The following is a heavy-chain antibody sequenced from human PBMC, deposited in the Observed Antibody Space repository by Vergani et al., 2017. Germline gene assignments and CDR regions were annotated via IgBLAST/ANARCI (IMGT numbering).Heavy chain of an antibody. CDR3: ARECVPRCCIVGAPDF. J-gene: IGHJ4*02. D-gene: IGHD1-26*01. Sequence: EVQLVESGGDFVQPGGSLTLSCAASGFNVGHYWMSWVRQAPGKGLEWVANIKEDGTEKYYLDSLKGRITISRDIAENSIYLEMNSLRVEDTAVYYCARECVPRCCIVGAPDFWGQGTQVTVSS. CDR1: GFNVGHYW. CDR2: IKEDGTEK. V-gene: IGHV3-7*01.